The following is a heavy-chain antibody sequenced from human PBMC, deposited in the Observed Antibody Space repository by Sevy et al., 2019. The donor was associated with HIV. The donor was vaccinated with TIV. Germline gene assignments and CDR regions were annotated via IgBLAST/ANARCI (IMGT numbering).Heavy chain of an antibody. CDR3: ARVYCSSTSCYPDY. J-gene: IGHJ4*02. CDR1: GYSISSGYY. V-gene: IGHV4-38-2*01. CDR2: IYHSGST. D-gene: IGHD2-2*01. Sequence: SKTLSLTCAVSGYSISSGYYWGWIRQPPGKGLEWIGSIYHSGSTYYNPSLKSRVTISVDTSKNQFSLKLSSVTAADTAVYYCARVYCSSTSCYPDYWGQGTLVTVSS.